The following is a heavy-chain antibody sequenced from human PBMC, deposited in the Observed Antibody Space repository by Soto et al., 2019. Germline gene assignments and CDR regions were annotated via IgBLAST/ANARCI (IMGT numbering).Heavy chain of an antibody. Sequence: GGSLRLSCAASGFTFSSYWMSWVRQAPGKGLEWVANIKQDGSEKYYVDSVKGRFTISRDNAKNSLYLQMNSLRADDTAVYYWARDRSGTMVRGFMGYYYGMDVWGQGTTVTVSS. J-gene: IGHJ6*02. CDR2: IKQDGSEK. CDR1: GFTFSSYW. CDR3: ARDRSGTMVRGFMGYYYGMDV. D-gene: IGHD3-10*01. V-gene: IGHV3-7*01.